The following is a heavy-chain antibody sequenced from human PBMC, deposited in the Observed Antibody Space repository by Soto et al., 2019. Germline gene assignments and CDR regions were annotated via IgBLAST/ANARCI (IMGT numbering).Heavy chain of an antibody. CDR3: AHRQWGNWFDP. D-gene: IGHD7-27*01. J-gene: IGHJ5*02. V-gene: IGHV2-5*01. Sequence: SGPTLVKPTQTLTLTCTFSGFSLSTSGVGVGWIRQPPGKALEWLALIYWNDDKRYSPSLKSRLTITKDTSKNPVVLTMTNMDPVDTATYYCAHRQWGNWFDPWGQGTLVTVSS. CDR2: IYWNDDK. CDR1: GFSLSTSGVG.